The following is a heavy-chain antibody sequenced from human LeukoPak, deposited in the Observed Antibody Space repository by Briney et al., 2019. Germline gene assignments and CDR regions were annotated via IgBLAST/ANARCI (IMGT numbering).Heavy chain of an antibody. V-gene: IGHV4-34*01. CDR2: INHSGST. D-gene: IGHD3-10*01. Sequence: SETLSLTCAVYGGSFSDYYWSWIRQPPGKGLEWIGEINHSGSTNYNPSLKSRVTISVDTSDNHFSLNLSSVTAADTAVYYCAKIRSDYYGSGTYPNWYVDLWGRGTLVTVSS. CDR3: AKIRSDYYGSGTYPNWYVDL. J-gene: IGHJ2*01. CDR1: GGSFSDYY.